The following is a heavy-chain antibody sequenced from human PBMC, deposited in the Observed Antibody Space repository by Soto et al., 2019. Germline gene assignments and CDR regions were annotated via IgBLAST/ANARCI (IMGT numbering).Heavy chain of an antibody. Sequence: QVQLVQSGAEVKKPGASVKVSCKASGYTFTTYDINWVRQATGQGLEWIGWMSPKTGNTGYAQNFQGRVTMSRNPSVSTAYRELRSLKSEDTAVYYCARGPPNWGLDRWGQGTLVPVSS. CDR2: MSPKTGNT. J-gene: IGHJ5*02. CDR1: GYTFTTYD. V-gene: IGHV1-8*01. CDR3: ARGPPNWGLDR. D-gene: IGHD7-27*01.